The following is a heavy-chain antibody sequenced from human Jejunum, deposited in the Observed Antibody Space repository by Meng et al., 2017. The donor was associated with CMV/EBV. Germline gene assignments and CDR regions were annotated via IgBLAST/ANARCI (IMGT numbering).Heavy chain of an antibody. D-gene: IGHD6-13*01. CDR3: ARLGSYSGNWYPLYLDN. Sequence: SLSTTLVAVGWIRQPPGKALEWLALIYWDDDKRYSPSLKNRLTITKDTSKNQVVLTMTNMDPVDTATYYCARLGSYSGNWYPLYLDNWGQGTLVTVSS. V-gene: IGHV2-5*02. J-gene: IGHJ4*02. CDR2: IYWDDDK. CDR1: SLSTTLVA.